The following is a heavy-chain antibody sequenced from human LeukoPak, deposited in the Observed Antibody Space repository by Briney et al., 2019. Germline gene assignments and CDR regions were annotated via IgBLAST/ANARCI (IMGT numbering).Heavy chain of an antibody. D-gene: IGHD5-18*01. V-gene: IGHV4-31*03. CDR1: GGSISSGGYY. J-gene: IGHJ4*02. CDR3: ARKYGFSYGYYFDY. CDR2: IYYSGST. Sequence: SETLSLTCTVSGGSISSGGYYWTWIRQHPGKGLEWIGYIYYSGSTYYNPSLKSRVTISVDTSKNQFSLKLSSVTAADTAVYYCARKYGFSYGYYFDYWGQGTLVTVSS.